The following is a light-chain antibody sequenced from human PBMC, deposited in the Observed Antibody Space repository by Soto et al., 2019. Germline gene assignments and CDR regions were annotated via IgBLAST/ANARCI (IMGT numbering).Light chain of an antibody. Sequence: QYVLTQPPSASGTPGPRVTISCSGSSSNIETNTVDWYQHLPGTAPKVLIFNNNQRPSGVPDRFSGSKSGTSASLAISGLQSEDEADYYCAVWDDSLSGMVFGGGTKVTVL. CDR3: AVWDDSLSGMV. CDR2: NNN. CDR1: SSNIETNT. J-gene: IGLJ2*01. V-gene: IGLV1-44*01.